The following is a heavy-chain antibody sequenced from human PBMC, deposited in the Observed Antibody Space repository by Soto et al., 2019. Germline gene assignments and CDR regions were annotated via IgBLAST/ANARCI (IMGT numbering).Heavy chain of an antibody. CDR1: GVTFSTYA. D-gene: IGHD5-18*01. CDR3: ARVRAMEIAVRPVDY. V-gene: IGHV3-30-3*01. CDR2: ISNDGNSK. Sequence: GGSLRLSCAASGVTFSTYAMHWVRQAPGKGLEWVAVISNDGNSKYYAASVKGQFTISRDNSKNTLYLQMSSLRAEDTAVYYCARVRAMEIAVRPVDYWGQGTLVTVSS. J-gene: IGHJ4*02.